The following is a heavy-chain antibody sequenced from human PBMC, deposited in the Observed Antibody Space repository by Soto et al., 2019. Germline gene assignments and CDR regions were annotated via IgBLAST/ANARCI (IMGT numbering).Heavy chain of an antibody. D-gene: IGHD4-4*01. J-gene: IGHJ5*02. CDR2: IIHIFGTA. CDR1: GGTFSSYA. CDR3: ARVQGWFDP. Sequence: QVQLVQSGAEGKKPGSSVKVSCKASGGTFSSYAISWVRQATGQGLEWMGGIIHIFGTANYAQKFQGRVTITADYATSTAYLELSSLSSEDTAVYYCARVQGWFDPWGQGTLVTVSS. V-gene: IGHV1-69*01.